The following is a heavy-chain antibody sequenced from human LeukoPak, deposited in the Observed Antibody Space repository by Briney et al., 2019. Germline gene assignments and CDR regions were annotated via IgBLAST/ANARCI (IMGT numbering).Heavy chain of an antibody. CDR1: GGSFGGYY. Sequence: SSETLSLTCAVYGGSFGGYYWSWIRQPPGKGLEWIGEINHSGSTNYNPSLKSRVTISVDTSKNQFSLKLSSVTAADTAVYYCARRGDYYDSSGLNYWGQGTLVTVSS. J-gene: IGHJ4*02. D-gene: IGHD3-22*01. V-gene: IGHV4-34*01. CDR2: INHSGST. CDR3: ARRGDYYDSSGLNY.